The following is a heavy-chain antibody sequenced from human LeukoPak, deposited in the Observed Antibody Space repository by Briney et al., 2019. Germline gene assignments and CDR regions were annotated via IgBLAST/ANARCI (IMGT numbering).Heavy chain of an antibody. CDR1: GFTFSTYS. CDR2: ISSSSSYI. V-gene: IGHV3-21*04. Sequence: GGSLRLSCAASGFTFSTYSMNWVRQAPGKGLEWVSSISSSSSYIYYADSVKGRFTISRDNAKKSVYLQMNSLRAEDTAVYYCAKDTDYDYVWGSHPRGFDYWGQGTLVTVSS. J-gene: IGHJ4*02. D-gene: IGHD3-16*02. CDR3: AKDTDYDYVWGSHPRGFDY.